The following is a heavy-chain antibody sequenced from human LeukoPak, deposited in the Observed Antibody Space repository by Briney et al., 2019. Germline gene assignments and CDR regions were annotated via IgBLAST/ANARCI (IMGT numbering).Heavy chain of an antibody. J-gene: IGHJ4*02. D-gene: IGHD6-19*01. CDR1: GFTFSSYW. Sequence: PGGSLRLSCAASGFTFSSYWMSWVRQAPGKGLEWVANINQDGSEIHYVDSVKGRFTISRDNAKNSLYLQMNSLRAEDTSVYYCAREGSGRYVGTGAQSWGRGTLVTVSS. CDR2: INQDGSEI. CDR3: AREGSGRYVGTGAQS. V-gene: IGHV3-7*01.